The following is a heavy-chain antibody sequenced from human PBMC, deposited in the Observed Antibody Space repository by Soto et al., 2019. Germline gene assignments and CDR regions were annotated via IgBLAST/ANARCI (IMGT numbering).Heavy chain of an antibody. CDR2: VSYDGSNE. V-gene: IGHV3-30*03. CDR1: GFTFSNYA. D-gene: IGHD6-19*01. CDR3: AMLTGYNRGWFAIFDY. Sequence: QVQLVESGGGVVQPGRSLRLSCAASGFTFSNYAMHWVRLAPGKGLEWVAVVSYDGSNEDFADSVKGRFTISRDNSKNTLNLQMNSLRADDTAVYYCAMLTGYNRGWFAIFDYWGQGTLVTVSS. J-gene: IGHJ4*02.